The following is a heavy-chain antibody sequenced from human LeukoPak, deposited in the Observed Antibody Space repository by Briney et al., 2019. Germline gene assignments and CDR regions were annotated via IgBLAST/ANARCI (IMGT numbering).Heavy chain of an antibody. CDR2: IFYSGST. CDR1: GGSLNSYY. V-gene: IGHV4-59*08. D-gene: IGHD6-13*01. CDR3: ARHAGSWTYFDY. J-gene: IGHJ4*02. Sequence: SETLSLTCTVSGGSLNSYYWSWIRQPPGKGLEWIGYIFYSGSTSYNPSLESRVTMSVDTSKNQFTLKLGSVTAADTAVYFCARHAGSWTYFDYWGQGILVAVSS.